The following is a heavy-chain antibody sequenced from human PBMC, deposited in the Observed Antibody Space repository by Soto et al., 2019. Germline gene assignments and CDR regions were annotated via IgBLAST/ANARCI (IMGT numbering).Heavy chain of an antibody. CDR3: ARIAYSSGWYLAY. CDR1: GGSISSYY. J-gene: IGHJ4*02. D-gene: IGHD6-19*01. Sequence: PSETLSLTCTVSGGSISSYYWSWIRQPPGKGLEWIGYIYYSGSTNYNPSLKSRVTISVDTSKNQFSLKLSSVTAADTAVYYCARIAYSSGWYLAYWGQGTLVTVSS. V-gene: IGHV4-59*08. CDR2: IYYSGST.